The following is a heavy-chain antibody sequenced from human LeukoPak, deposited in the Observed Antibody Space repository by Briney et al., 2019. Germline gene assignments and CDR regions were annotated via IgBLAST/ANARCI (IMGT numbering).Heavy chain of an antibody. CDR1: GYSFVSYW. CDR2: IYPADSNI. V-gene: IGHV5-51*01. D-gene: IGHD3-10*01. Sequence: GESLKTSCQASGYSFVSYWVAWVRQMPGKGLEWMGTIYPADSNIKYSPSFQGQVTISADKSINTAYLQWSSLKASDTAMYYCARHYYGSGSSAQNDYWGQGTLVTVSS. J-gene: IGHJ4*02. CDR3: ARHYYGSGSSAQNDY.